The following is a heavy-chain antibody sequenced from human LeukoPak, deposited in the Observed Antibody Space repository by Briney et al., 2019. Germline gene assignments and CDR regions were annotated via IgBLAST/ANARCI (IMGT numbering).Heavy chain of an antibody. CDR3: AKAPNYYDSSGYGDYFDY. CDR2: ISNSGSRT. D-gene: IGHD3-22*01. CDR1: GFTFSSDA. V-gene: IGHV3-23*01. Sequence: PGGSLRLSCAASGFTFSSDAMNWVRQAPGKGLEWVSCISNSGSRTFYADSVKGRFTISRDNSKNTLYLQMNSLRVEDTALYYCAKAPNYYDSSGYGDYFDYWGQGSLVTVSS. J-gene: IGHJ4*02.